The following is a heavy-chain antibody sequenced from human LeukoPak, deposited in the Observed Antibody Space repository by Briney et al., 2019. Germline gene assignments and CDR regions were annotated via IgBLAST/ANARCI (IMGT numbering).Heavy chain of an antibody. CDR1: GYTFTSYG. Sequence: ASVKVSCKASGYTFTSYGISWVRQAPGQGLEWMGWISAYNGNTNYAQKLQGRVTMTTDTSTSTAYMELRSLRSDDTAVYYCARLPPLVVPAAAPFVFDPWGQGTLVTVSS. D-gene: IGHD2-2*01. CDR2: ISAYNGNT. V-gene: IGHV1-18*01. CDR3: ARLPPLVVPAAAPFVFDP. J-gene: IGHJ5*02.